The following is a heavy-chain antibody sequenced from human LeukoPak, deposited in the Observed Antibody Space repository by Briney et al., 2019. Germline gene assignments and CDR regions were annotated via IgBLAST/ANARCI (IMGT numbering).Heavy chain of an antibody. D-gene: IGHD3-22*01. CDR2: ISYDGSNK. V-gene: IGHV3-30*03. CDR1: GFTFSSYG. CDR3: ARLRSSGPFDY. Sequence: PGGSLRLSCAASGFTFSSYGMHWVRQAPGKGLEWVAVISYDGSNKYYADSVKGRFTISRDNSKNTLYLQMNSLRAEDTAVYYCARLRSSGPFDYWGQGTLVTVSS. J-gene: IGHJ4*02.